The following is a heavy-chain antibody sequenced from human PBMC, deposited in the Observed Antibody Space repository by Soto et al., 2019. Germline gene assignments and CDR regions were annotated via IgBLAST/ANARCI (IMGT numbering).Heavy chain of an antibody. D-gene: IGHD3-22*01. Sequence: PGGSLRLSCAASGFTFSSYSMNWVRQAPGKGLEWVSSISSSSSYIYYADSVKGRFTISRDNAKNLLFLQMNSLRAEGTAVYYCARNPYYYDSSGYSPYYFDYWGQGTLVTVSS. CDR3: ARNPYYYDSSGYSPYYFDY. J-gene: IGHJ4*02. CDR2: ISSSSSYI. CDR1: GFTFSSYS. V-gene: IGHV3-21*01.